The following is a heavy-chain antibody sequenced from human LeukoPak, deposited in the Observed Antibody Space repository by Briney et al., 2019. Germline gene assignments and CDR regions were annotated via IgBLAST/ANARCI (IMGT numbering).Heavy chain of an antibody. D-gene: IGHD3-10*01. CDR2: ISTDGRNV. Sequence: GGSLRLSCAASGFTFSSYWMHWVRQAPGKGLVWVSLISTDGRNVNYADSVKGRFTISRDNAKNTLYLQLNSLRAEDTAVYYCARGASSGYRIDYWGQGTLVTVS. J-gene: IGHJ4*02. CDR3: ARGASSGYRIDY. CDR1: GFTFSSYW. V-gene: IGHV3-74*01.